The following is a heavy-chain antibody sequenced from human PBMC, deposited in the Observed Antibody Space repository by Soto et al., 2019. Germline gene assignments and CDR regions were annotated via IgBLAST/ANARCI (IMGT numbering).Heavy chain of an antibody. J-gene: IGHJ4*02. D-gene: IGHD3-22*01. Sequence: QVHLVQSGAEVKKPGASVKVSCKASGYTFTAYPMPWVRQAPGQRLEWMGWINAANEDTGYSQKSHDRVTLTRDTSANTVYMELRSLTSEDTAVYYCARKDYYGAGVYYFYHWGQGTLVTVSS. CDR1: GYTFTAYP. CDR2: INAANEDT. CDR3: ARKDYYGAGVYYFYH. V-gene: IGHV1-3*01.